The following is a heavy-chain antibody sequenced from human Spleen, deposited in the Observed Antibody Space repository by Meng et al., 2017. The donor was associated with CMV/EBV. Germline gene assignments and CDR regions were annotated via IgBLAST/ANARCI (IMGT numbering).Heavy chain of an antibody. Sequence: SETLSLTCTVSGGSFSSSSYYWGWIRQPPGKGLEWIGNIYYSGSTYYNPSLKSRVTMSVDTSKNQFSLKLSSVTAADTAVYYRARLALGYGNFLNGFDIWGQGTMVTVSS. CDR3: ARLALGYGNFLNGFDI. D-gene: IGHD2/OR15-2a*01. V-gene: IGHV4-39*07. CDR1: GGSFSSSSYY. CDR2: IYYSGST. J-gene: IGHJ3*02.